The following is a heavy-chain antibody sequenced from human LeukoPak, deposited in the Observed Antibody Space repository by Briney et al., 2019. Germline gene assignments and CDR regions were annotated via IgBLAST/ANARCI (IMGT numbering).Heavy chain of an antibody. D-gene: IGHD5-18*01. J-gene: IGHJ5*02. V-gene: IGHV1-46*01. CDR1: RDTFSGHF. Sequence: ASAKISSMASRDTFSGHFIHSGRQAPGERVECRGLMQPNGGSTNYAQRLEGRVPMTRDTSTSTVYMELRRLTSEDTAVYYSARDDFDKAMVYNYFDPWGQGTLVTVSS. CDR3: ARDDFDKAMVYNYFDP. CDR2: MQPNGGST.